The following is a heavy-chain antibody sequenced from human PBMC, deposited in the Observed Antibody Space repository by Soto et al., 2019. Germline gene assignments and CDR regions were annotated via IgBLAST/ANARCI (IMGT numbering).Heavy chain of an antibody. Sequence: SETLSLTCSASGGSITSSSHFWGWVCQPPGKGLEWIGTIYFTGNTYYTPSLKSRLTMSIDTSKNEFSLRLNSVTAADTAVYYCAGQTFTIAAASYGRSNWFDPWGPGTLVTVSS. CDR3: AGQTFTIAAASYGRSNWFDP. CDR1: GGSITSSSHF. D-gene: IGHD6-25*01. J-gene: IGHJ5*02. V-gene: IGHV4-39*01. CDR2: IYFTGNT.